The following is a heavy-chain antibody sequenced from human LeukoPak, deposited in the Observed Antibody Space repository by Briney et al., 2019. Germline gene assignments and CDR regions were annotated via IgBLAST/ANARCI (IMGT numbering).Heavy chain of an antibody. CDR1: GFTFSSYS. J-gene: IGHJ5*02. Sequence: GGSLRLSCAASGFTFSSYSMNWVRQAPGKGLEWVSYISSSSSTIYYADSVKGRFTISRDNARNSLFLQMNSLRVEDTAVYYCASQSYARFDPWGQGTLVTVSS. V-gene: IGHV3-48*04. CDR3: ASQSYARFDP. D-gene: IGHD3-16*01. CDR2: ISSSSSTI.